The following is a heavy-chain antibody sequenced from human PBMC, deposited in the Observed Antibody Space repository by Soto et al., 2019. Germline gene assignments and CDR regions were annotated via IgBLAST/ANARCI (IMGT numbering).Heavy chain of an antibody. CDR2: IYHSGST. J-gene: IGHJ6*02. CDR1: GGSISSSNW. V-gene: IGHV4-4*02. D-gene: IGHD2-21*02. Sequence: SETLSLTCAVPGGSISSSNWWSWVRQPPGKGLEWIGEIYHSGSTNYNPSLKSRVTISVDKSKNQFSLKLSSVTAADTAVYYCARDRSFVTPYGMDVWGQGTTVTVSS. CDR3: ARDRSFVTPYGMDV.